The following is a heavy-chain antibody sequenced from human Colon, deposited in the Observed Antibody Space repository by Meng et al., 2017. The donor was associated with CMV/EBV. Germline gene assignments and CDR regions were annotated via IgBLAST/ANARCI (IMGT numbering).Heavy chain of an antibody. CDR3: ARSDCGGDCYSSAEGFDL. D-gene: IGHD2-21*01. CDR2: IMPILGIR. V-gene: IGHV1-69*04. J-gene: IGHJ3*01. Sequence: SVKVSCKASGDTFSNYVINWVRQAPGQGLEWMGRIMPILGIRNYAQKFQGRVTVTADKSTSTAYMELSSLRSEDTAVYYCARSDCGGDCYSSAEGFDLWGQGTMVTVSS. CDR1: GDTFSNYV.